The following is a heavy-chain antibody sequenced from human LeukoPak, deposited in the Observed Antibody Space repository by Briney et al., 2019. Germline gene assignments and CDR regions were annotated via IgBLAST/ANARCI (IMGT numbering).Heavy chain of an antibody. D-gene: IGHD6-13*01. J-gene: IGHJ4*02. CDR2: IYYSGST. Sequence: SETLSLTCTVSGGSISSGGYYWSWIRQHPGKGLEWIGSIYYSGSTYYNPSLKSRVTISVDTSKNQFSLKLSSVTAADTAVYYCARRIAAAGTGFDYWGQGTLVTVSS. CDR1: GGSISSGGYY. CDR3: ARRIAAAGTGFDY. V-gene: IGHV4-39*01.